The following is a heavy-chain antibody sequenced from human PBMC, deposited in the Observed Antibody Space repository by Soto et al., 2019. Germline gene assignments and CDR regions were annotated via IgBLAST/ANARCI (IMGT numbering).Heavy chain of an antibody. CDR1: GGSISSGGYY. J-gene: IGHJ4*02. CDR3: AREPTSRYDSYYFDY. CDR2: IYYSGST. V-gene: IGHV4-31*03. Sequence: SETLSLTCTVSGGSISSGGYYWSWIRQHPGKGLEWIGYIYYSGSTYYSPSLKSRVTISVDTSKNQFSLKLSSVTAADTAVYYCAREPTSRYDSYYFDYWGQGTLVTVSS. D-gene: IGHD5-12*01.